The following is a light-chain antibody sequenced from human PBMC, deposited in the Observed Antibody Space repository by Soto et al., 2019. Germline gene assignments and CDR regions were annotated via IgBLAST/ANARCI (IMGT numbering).Light chain of an antibody. CDR1: QSVSSN. V-gene: IGKV3-15*01. CDR3: QQYNNWPTWT. Sequence: EIVMTQSPATLSVSPGERATLSCRASQSVSSNLAWYQQKPGQAPRLLIYGASTRATGIPARFSGSGSGTESTFTISRLQSEDFAVYYCQQYNNWPTWTFGQGTKVEIK. CDR2: GAS. J-gene: IGKJ1*01.